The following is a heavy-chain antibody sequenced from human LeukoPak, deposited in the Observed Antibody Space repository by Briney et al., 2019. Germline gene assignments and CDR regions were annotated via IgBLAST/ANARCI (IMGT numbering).Heavy chain of an antibody. D-gene: IGHD3-9*01. CDR3: ARDAVRLRYFDWLSPGYFDY. J-gene: IGHJ4*02. CDR2: ISSSSSYI. V-gene: IGHV3-21*01. CDR1: GFTFSSYS. Sequence: PGGSLRLSCAASGFTFSSYSMNWVRQAPGKGLEWVSSISSSSSYIYYADSVKGRFTISRDNAKNSLYLQMNSLRAEDTAVYYCARDAVRLRYFDWLSPGYFDYWGQGTLVTVSS.